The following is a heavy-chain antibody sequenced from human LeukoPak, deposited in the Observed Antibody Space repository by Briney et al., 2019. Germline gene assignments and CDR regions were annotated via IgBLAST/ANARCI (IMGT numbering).Heavy chain of an antibody. CDR1: GLTFSSNR. CDR2: INSDGSST. V-gene: IGHV3-74*01. CDR3: ARAGDSSGHPHYYYYDGMDV. Sequence: GGSLRDSHAASGLTFSSNRIYCVRQAPGKGLVWVSRINSDGSSTRYADSVKGRFTISRDNAKITLYLQMNSLRVEDTAVYYCARAGDSSGHPHYYYYDGMDVWG. J-gene: IGHJ6*02. D-gene: IGHD3-22*01.